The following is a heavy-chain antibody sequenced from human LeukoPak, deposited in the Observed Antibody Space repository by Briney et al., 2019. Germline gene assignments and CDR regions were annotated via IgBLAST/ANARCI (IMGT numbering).Heavy chain of an antibody. J-gene: IGHJ4*02. Sequence: SVKVSCKASGGSLSTYAINWVRQVPGRGLEWMGGIIPFYSATDYAQKLQGRVTITAGESTNTAYMELNSLTSKDTAVYYCARMVGYAYSDYWGQGTLVTVSS. V-gene: IGHV1-69*13. D-gene: IGHD2-15*01. CDR2: IIPFYSAT. CDR1: GGSLSTYA. CDR3: ARMVGYAYSDY.